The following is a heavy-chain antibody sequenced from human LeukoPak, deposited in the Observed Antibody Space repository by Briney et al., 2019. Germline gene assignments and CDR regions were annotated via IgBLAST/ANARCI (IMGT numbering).Heavy chain of an antibody. CDR1: GLTVSSNY. CDR2: IYSGGST. V-gene: IGHV3-53*01. J-gene: IGHJ4*02. CDR3: ARGPGYCSGGSCYGF. D-gene: IGHD2-15*01. Sequence: AGGSLRLSCAASGLTVSSNYMSWVRQAPGKGLEWVSVIYSGGSTYYADSVKGRFTISRDNSKNTLYLQMNGLRAEDTAVYYCARGPGYCSGGSCYGFWGQGTLVTVSS.